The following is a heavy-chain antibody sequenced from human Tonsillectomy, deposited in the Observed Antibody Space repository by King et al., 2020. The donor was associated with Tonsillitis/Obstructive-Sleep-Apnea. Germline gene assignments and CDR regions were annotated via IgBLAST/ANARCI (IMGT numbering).Heavy chain of an antibody. Sequence: PLQESGPGLVKPSQTLSLTCTVSGGSISSGGYYWSWIRQHPGKGLEWIGYIYYSGSTYYNPSLKSRVTISVDTSKNQFSLKLSSVTAADTAVYYCARDGATIFGLGGNWFDPWGQGTLVTVSS. V-gene: IGHV4-31*03. CDR3: ARDGATIFGLGGNWFDP. D-gene: IGHD3-3*01. J-gene: IGHJ5*02. CDR1: GGSISSGGYY. CDR2: IYYSGST.